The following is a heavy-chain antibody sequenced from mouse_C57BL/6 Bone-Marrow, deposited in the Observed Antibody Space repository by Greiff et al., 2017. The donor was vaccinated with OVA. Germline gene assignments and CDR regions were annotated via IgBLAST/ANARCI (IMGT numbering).Heavy chain of an antibody. J-gene: IGHJ2*01. CDR3: ARMGDGYEYFDY. V-gene: IGHV1-55*01. Sequence: VQLKQPGAELVKPGASVKMSCKASGYTFTSYWITWVKQRPGQGLEWIGDIYPGSGSTNYNEKFKSKATLTVDTSSSTAYMQLSSLTSEDSAVYYCARMGDGYEYFDYWGQGTTLTVSS. CDR2: IYPGSGST. CDR1: GYTFTSYW. D-gene: IGHD2-2*01.